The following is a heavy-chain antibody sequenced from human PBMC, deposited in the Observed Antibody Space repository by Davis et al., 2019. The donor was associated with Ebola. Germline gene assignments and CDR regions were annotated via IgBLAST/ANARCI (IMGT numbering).Heavy chain of an antibody. D-gene: IGHD6-6*01. J-gene: IGHJ4*02. Sequence: SVKVSCKASGGTFSSYAISWVRQAPGQGLEWMGGIIPIFGTANYAQKFQGRVTITADESTSTAYMELSSLRSEDTAVYYCARANRIYSSSSHWGQGTLVTVSS. CDR1: GGTFSSYA. CDR3: ARANRIYSSSSH. CDR2: IIPIFGTA. V-gene: IGHV1-69*13.